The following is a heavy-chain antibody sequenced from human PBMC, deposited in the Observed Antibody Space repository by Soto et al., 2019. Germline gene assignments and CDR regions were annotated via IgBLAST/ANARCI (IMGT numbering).Heavy chain of an antibody. D-gene: IGHD2-2*01. CDR2: ISGSGGST. CDR1: GFTFSSYA. J-gene: IGHJ6*03. V-gene: IGHV3-23*01. CDR3: AKHSYCSSTSCYEDYYYMDV. Sequence: EVQLLESGGGLVQPGGSLRLSCAASGFTFSSYAMSWVRQAPGKGLEWVSAISGSGGSTYYADSVKGRFTISRDNSKNTLYLQMNSLRAEDTAVYYCAKHSYCSSTSCYEDYYYMDVWGKGTTVTVSS.